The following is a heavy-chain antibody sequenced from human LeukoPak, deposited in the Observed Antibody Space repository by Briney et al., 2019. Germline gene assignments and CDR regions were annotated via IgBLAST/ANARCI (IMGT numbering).Heavy chain of an antibody. V-gene: IGHV4-39*01. J-gene: IGHJ6*02. CDR2: KYYSGNS. CDR3: ARLYYYYGLDV. Sequence: SQTLSLTCTVSGGSISSSTYYWGWIRQPPGKGLELIGSKYYSGNSYYNPSLKSRVSISVDTSKNQFSLKLSSVTAADTAVYYCARLYYYYGLDVWGQGTTVTVSS. CDR1: GGSISSSTYY.